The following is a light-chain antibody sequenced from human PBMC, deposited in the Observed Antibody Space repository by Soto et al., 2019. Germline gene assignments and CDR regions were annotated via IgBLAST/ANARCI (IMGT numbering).Light chain of an antibody. CDR1: RSDVGGYNS. V-gene: IGLV2-18*01. CDR2: EVS. J-gene: IGLJ1*01. Sequence: QSALTQPASVSGSAGQSITISCTGTRSDVGGYNSVSWYQQPPGTAPKLMIYEVSNRPSGVPDRFSGSKSGNTASLTISGLQAEDEADYYCSLYTSSSTYVFGTGTKVTVL. CDR3: SLYTSSSTYV.